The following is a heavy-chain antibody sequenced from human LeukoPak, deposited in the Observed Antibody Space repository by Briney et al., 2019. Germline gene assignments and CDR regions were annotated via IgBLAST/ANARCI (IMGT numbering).Heavy chain of an antibody. V-gene: IGHV1-46*01. D-gene: IGHD1-1*01. CDR2: INPSGGST. CDR3: ARDWAGRVQLDY. J-gene: IGHJ4*02. CDR1: GYTFTSYY. Sequence: ASVKVSCKASGYTFTSYYMHWVRQAPGQGLEWMGIINPSGGSTSYAQKFQGRVTMTRDTSTSTVYMELSSPRSEDTAVYYCARDWAGRVQLDYWGQGTLVTVSS.